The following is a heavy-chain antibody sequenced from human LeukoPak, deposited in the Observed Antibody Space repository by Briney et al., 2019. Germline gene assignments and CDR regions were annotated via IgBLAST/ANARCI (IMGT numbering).Heavy chain of an antibody. CDR2: IRYDGSNK. D-gene: IGHD3-10*01. CDR1: GFTFSSYG. CDR3: ARSGGGITIH. J-gene: IGHJ4*02. V-gene: IGHV3-30*02. Sequence: GSLRLSCAASGFTFSSYGMHWVRQAPGKGLEWVAFIRYDGSNKYYADSVKGRFTISRDNSKNTLYLHVDSLRPEDTAVYYCARSGGGITIHWGQGTLVTVSS.